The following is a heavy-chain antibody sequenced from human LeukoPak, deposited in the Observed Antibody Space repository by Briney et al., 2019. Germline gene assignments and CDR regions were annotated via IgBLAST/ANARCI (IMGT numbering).Heavy chain of an antibody. D-gene: IGHD3-3*01. CDR3: ARGRVDFWSGYYSSTVFDY. V-gene: IGHV4-59*01. Sequence: SETLSLTCTVSGGSISSYYWIWIRQPPGKGLEWIGYIYYSGSTSYNPSLKSRVTISVDTSKNQFSLKLSSVTAADTAVYYCARGRVDFWSGYYSSTVFDYWGQGTLVTVSS. CDR1: GGSISSYY. CDR2: IYYSGST. J-gene: IGHJ4*02.